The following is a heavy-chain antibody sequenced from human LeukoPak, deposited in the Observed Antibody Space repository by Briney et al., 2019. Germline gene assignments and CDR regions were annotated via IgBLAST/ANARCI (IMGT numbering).Heavy chain of an antibody. Sequence: GGSLRLSCAASGFTFSSYGMHWVRQAPGKGLEWVAFIRYDGSNKYYADSVKGRFTISRDNSKNTLYLQMNSLRAEDTAVYYCAKTPLGYYDSSGYLFDYWGQGTLVTVSS. D-gene: IGHD3-22*01. V-gene: IGHV3-30*02. CDR3: AKTPLGYYDSSGYLFDY. CDR1: GFTFSSYG. J-gene: IGHJ4*02. CDR2: IRYDGSNK.